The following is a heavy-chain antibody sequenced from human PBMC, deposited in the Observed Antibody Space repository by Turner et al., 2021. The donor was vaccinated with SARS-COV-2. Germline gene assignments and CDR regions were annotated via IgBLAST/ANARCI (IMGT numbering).Heavy chain of an antibody. CDR3: AKAGAYYYYGMDV. J-gene: IGHJ6*02. D-gene: IGHD6-19*01. Sequence: EVQLLESGGGLVQPGGSLRLSCAASGFTFSSYAMSWVRQAPGKGLEWFSAFSGSGGSTYYADSVKGRFTISRDNSKNTLYLQMNSLRAEDTAVYYCAKAGAYYYYGMDVWGQGTTVTVSS. CDR2: FSGSGGST. CDR1: GFTFSSYA. V-gene: IGHV3-23*01.